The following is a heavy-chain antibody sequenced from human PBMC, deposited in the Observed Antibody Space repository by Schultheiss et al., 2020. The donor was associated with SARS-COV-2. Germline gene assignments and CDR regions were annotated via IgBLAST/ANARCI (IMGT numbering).Heavy chain of an antibody. CDR1: GFTFSSYA. CDR2: ISGSGRNT. J-gene: IGHJ4*02. CDR3: AKSGLQEIFITCFDS. D-gene: IGHD3-10*01. Sequence: GGSLRLSCAASGFTFSSYAMSWVRQAPGKGLEWVSSISGSGRNTDYADSVKGRFSISRDTSNNTLYLQMNSLRAGDTAVYYCAKSGLQEIFITCFDSWGQGTLVTVSS. V-gene: IGHV3-23*01.